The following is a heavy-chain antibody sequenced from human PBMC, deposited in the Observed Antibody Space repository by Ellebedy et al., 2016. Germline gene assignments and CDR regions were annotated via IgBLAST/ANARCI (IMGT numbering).Heavy chain of an antibody. CDR2: IDNDGSLT. CDR1: GFTFDGYW. V-gene: IGHV3-74*03. CDR3: AKNLGYSSAGLDV. Sequence: GESLKISXAASGFTFDGYWMQWVRQAPGKGLVWVSRIDNDGSLTTYADSVKGRFTISRDNAKNTLYLQVNSLGAEDTAVYYCAKNLGYSSAGLDVWGQGTTVTVSS. D-gene: IGHD6-19*01. J-gene: IGHJ6*02.